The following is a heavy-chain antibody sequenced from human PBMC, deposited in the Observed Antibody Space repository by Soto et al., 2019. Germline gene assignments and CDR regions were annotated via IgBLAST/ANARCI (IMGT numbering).Heavy chain of an antibody. Sequence: GESLKISCKGSGYRFSRNWIGWVRQMPGKGPEWMGIIYPGNSDTRYNPSFQGQVTISVDTSISTAYLQWNGLKASDTAIYFCARHPPTTVYDSRGYYSYYFDYWGQGTLVTVS. CDR2: IYPGNSDT. D-gene: IGHD3-22*01. V-gene: IGHV5-51*01. J-gene: IGHJ4*02. CDR1: GYRFSRNW. CDR3: ARHPPTTVYDSRGYYSYYFDY.